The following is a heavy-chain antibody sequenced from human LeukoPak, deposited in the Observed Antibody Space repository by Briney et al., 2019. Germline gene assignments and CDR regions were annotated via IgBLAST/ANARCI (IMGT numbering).Heavy chain of an antibody. CDR3: AKDLWEYQLLTMAQVFDY. D-gene: IGHD2-2*01. Sequence: QPGGSLRLSCAASGFTFSSYWMHWVRQAPGKGLVWVSRIDTDGSNTAYADSVKGRFTISRDNAKNTLYLQMNSLRAEDTAVYYCAKDLWEYQLLTMAQVFDYWGQGTLVTVSS. CDR1: GFTFSSYW. CDR2: IDTDGSNT. V-gene: IGHV3-74*01. J-gene: IGHJ4*02.